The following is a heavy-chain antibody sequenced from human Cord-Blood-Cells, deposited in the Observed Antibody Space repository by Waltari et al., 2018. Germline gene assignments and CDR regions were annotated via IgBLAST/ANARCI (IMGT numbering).Heavy chain of an antibody. D-gene: IGHD3-3*01. J-gene: IGHJ6*02. V-gene: IGHV1-2*06. Sequence: QVQLVQSGAEVKKPAASVKVSCKASGYTFTGYYMHWVRKDPGQGLEWVGRINPNSGGTNDAQKFQGRVTMTRDTSISTAYMELSRLRSDDTAVYYCASGTIRTGMDVWGQGTTVTVSS. CDR3: ASGTIRTGMDV. CDR2: INPNSGGT. CDR1: GYTFTGYY.